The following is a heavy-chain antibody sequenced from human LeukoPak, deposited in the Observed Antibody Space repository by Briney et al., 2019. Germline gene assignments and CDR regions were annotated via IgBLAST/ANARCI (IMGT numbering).Heavy chain of an antibody. D-gene: IGHD2-15*01. Sequence: SETLSLTCTVSGGFISSYYWSWIRQPTGKGLEWIGRIYTSGTTNYNPSLKSRVTMSIDRSKNQSSLNLGSVTAADTAVYYCARDNPVVPDAFDIWGQGTMVTVSS. V-gene: IGHV4-4*07. CDR2: IYTSGTT. CDR3: ARDNPVVPDAFDI. CDR1: GGFISSYY. J-gene: IGHJ3*02.